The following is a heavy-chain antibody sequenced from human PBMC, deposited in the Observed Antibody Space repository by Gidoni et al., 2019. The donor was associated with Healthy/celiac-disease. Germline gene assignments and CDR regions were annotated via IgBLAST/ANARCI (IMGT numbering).Heavy chain of an antibody. CDR1: GGSIRSYY. D-gene: IGHD6-13*01. Sequence: QVQLQESGPGLVKPSETLSLTGTVSGGSIRSYYWSWNRQHPGQGLVWIGYIYYSGSTNYNPSLKCRVTISVDTSKNQFSLKLSSVTAADTAVYYCARDRSIAAAATGYFDYWGQGTLVTVSS. CDR2: IYYSGST. V-gene: IGHV4-59*01. J-gene: IGHJ4*02. CDR3: ARDRSIAAAATGYFDY.